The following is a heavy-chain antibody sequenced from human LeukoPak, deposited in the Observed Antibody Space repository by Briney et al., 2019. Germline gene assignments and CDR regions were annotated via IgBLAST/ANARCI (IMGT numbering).Heavy chain of an antibody. CDR2: IYYSGST. CDR3: ARRLYSGSPFDY. D-gene: IGHD1-26*01. Sequence: SETLSLTCTVSGGSVFSDSYSWSWIRQPPGKGLEWIGYIYYSGSTNYNPSLKSRVTISVDTSKNQFSLKLSSVTAADTAVYYCARRLYSGSPFDYWGQGTLVTVSS. J-gene: IGHJ4*02. CDR1: GGSVFSDSYS. V-gene: IGHV4-61*01.